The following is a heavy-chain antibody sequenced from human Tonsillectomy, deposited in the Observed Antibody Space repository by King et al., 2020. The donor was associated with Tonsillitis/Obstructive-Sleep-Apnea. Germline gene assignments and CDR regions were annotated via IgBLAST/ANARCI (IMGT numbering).Heavy chain of an antibody. CDR1: GGSTSSYY. CDR2: IYYSGST. Sequence: VQLQESGPGLVKPSETLSLTCTVSGGSTSSYYWSWIRQPPGKGLEWIGYIYYSGSTKYNPSLKSRVTISVDTSKNQFSLKLSSVTAADTAVYHCSREALDAFDVCGQGTMVTVSS. CDR3: SREALDAFDV. V-gene: IGHV4-59*01. J-gene: IGHJ3*01.